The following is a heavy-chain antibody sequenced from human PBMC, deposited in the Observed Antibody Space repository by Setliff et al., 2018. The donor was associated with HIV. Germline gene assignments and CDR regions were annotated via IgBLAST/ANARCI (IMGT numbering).Heavy chain of an antibody. CDR1: GDSMRNQY. V-gene: IGHV4-59*03. J-gene: IGHJ6*02. Sequence: PSETLSLTCSVSGDSMRNQYWNWIRQSPGKGLELIGSIYYDGSTSTNANPSFKSRVTFSVDTSKNQFSLKLGSMTAADTAVYYCAARRGWEQLWLRFGMDVWGQGTTVTVSS. D-gene: IGHD5-18*01. CDR2: IYYDGST. CDR3: AARRGWEQLWLRFGMDV.